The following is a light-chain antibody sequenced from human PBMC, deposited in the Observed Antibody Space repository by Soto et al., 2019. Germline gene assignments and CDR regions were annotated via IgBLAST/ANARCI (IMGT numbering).Light chain of an antibody. Sequence: DIVMTQSPDSLAVSLGERATINCKSSQSVLYRPMNKEYLAWYQQKPGQPPKLLIYWASTRESGVPDRFSGSESGTDFTLTISSLQAEDVAVYYCQQYCESPFTFGPGTKVDVK. J-gene: IGKJ3*01. CDR2: WAS. CDR3: QQYCESPFT. V-gene: IGKV4-1*01. CDR1: QSVLYRPMNKEY.